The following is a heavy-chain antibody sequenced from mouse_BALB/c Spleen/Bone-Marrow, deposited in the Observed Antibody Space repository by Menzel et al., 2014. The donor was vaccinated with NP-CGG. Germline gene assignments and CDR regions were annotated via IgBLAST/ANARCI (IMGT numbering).Heavy chain of an antibody. J-gene: IGHJ2*01. D-gene: IGHD4-1*01. Sequence: EVKVVESGGGLVQPGESMKLSCVVSGFTFSHYWMNWVRQSPEKGLEWVAEIRLKSNNYATHYAESVKGRFTISRDDSKSSVYLRMNNLRAEDTGIYYCTRTGTGYLDYWGQGTTLTVSS. CDR3: TRTGTGYLDY. CDR1: GFTFSHYW. CDR2: IRLKSNNYAT. V-gene: IGHV6-6*02.